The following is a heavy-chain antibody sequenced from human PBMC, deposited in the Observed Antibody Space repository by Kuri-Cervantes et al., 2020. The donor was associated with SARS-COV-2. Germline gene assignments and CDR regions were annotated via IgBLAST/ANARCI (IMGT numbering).Heavy chain of an antibody. J-gene: IGHJ4*02. CDR3: AKELLWFGDLHGGYFDY. Sequence: ASVKVSCKASGGTFSSYAISWVRQAPGQGLEWMGGIITAFGTANYAQKFQDRVTLIADKSTSTVFMELSRLSSEDTAVYYCAKELLWFGDLHGGYFDYWGQGTLVTVSS. D-gene: IGHD3-10*01. CDR1: GGTFSSYA. CDR2: IITAFGTA. V-gene: IGHV1-69*06.